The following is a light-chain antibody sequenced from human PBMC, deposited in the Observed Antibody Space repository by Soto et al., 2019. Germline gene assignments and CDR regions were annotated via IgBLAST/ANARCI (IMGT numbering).Light chain of an antibody. CDR3: QQYNTYST. Sequence: DIQMTQSPSSLSASVGDRVTITFRASQSISTYLHWYQQKPGKAPNLLIYAASTLQSGVPSRFSGSGSGTEFTLTISSLQPDDFATYYCQQYNTYSTFGQGTRLEI. CDR2: AAS. V-gene: IGKV1-39*01. CDR1: QSISTY. J-gene: IGKJ5*01.